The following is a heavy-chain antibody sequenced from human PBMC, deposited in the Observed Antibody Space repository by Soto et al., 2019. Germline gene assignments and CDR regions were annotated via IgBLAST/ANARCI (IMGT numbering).Heavy chain of an antibody. CDR1: GGTFSSYA. CDR3: ASDPYSSSRTVHYYGMDV. Sequence: QVQLVQPGAEVKKPGSSVKVSCKASGGTFSSYAISWVRQAPGQGLEWMGGIIPIFGTANYAQKFQGRVTITADKSTSTAYMELSSLRSEDTAVYYCASDPYSSSRTVHYYGMDVWGQGTTVTVSS. V-gene: IGHV1-69*06. CDR2: IIPIFGTA. J-gene: IGHJ6*02. D-gene: IGHD6-13*01.